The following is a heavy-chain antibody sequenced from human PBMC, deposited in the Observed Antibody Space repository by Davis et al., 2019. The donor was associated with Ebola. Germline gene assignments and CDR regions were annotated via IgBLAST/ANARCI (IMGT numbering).Heavy chain of an antibody. CDR3: ARSTHWFDP. CDR2: TYHSGST. CDR1: GGSISSGGYS. V-gene: IGHV4-30-2*01. J-gene: IGHJ5*02. Sequence: MPSETLSLTCTVSGGSISSGGYSWSWIRQPPGKGLEWIGYTYHSGSTYYNPSLKSRVTISVDRSKNQFSLKLTSVTAADTAVYYCARSTHWFDPWGQGTLVTVSS.